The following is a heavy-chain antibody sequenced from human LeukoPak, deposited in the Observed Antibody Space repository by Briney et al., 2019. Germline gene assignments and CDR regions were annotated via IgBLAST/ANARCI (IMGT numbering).Heavy chain of an antibody. CDR2: INHSGST. Sequence: GSLRLSCEDSGFTFRSYEMNWVRQAPGKGLEWIGEINHSGSTSYNPSLKSRVTISVDTSKNQFSLKLSSVTAADTAVYYCARRELGIIDYWGQGTLVTVSS. J-gene: IGHJ4*02. D-gene: IGHD3-16*01. CDR1: GFTFRSYE. CDR3: ARRELGIIDY. V-gene: IGHV4-34*01.